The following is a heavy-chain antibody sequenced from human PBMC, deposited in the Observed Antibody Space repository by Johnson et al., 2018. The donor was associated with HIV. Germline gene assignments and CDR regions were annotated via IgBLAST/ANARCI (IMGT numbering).Heavy chain of an antibody. CDR1: GFTFDDYG. J-gene: IGHJ3*02. D-gene: IGHD1-26*01. CDR2: IKQDGSEK. Sequence: VQLVESGGGVVQPGRSLRLSCAASGFTFDDYGMSWVRQAPGKGLEWVANIKQDGSEKYYVDSVNGRFTISRDNAKNSLYLQMNSLRAEDTAVYYCARDLSGSYRSDAFDIWGQGTMVTVSS. V-gene: IGHV3-7*01. CDR3: ARDLSGSYRSDAFDI.